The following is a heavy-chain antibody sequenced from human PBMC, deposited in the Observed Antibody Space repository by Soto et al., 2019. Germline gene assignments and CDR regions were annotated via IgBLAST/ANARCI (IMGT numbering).Heavy chain of an antibody. CDR2: FIPIQGKA. D-gene: IGHD3-10*01. J-gene: IGHJ6*03. CDR1: GGTFTNYI. Sequence: QVQLVQSGAEVKKPGSSVKVSCEASGGTFTNYIFSWVRQAPGQGLEWMGRFIPIQGKADYALKFQDRVTFTADESTKTVYMELRGLRPEDTALYFCARSLVIVHIGYMDVWGKGTAISVSS. CDR3: ARSLVIVHIGYMDV. V-gene: IGHV1-69*02.